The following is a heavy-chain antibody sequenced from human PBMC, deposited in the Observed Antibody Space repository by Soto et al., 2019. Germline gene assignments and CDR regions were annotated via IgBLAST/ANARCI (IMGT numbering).Heavy chain of an antibody. Sequence: ASVKVSCKASGYSFTGHYIHWVRQAPGQGLEWMGWINPNSGSTTYAQRFQGRVTMTRDTSISTAYLQWSSLKASDTAIYFCAKGRSADWDYWGQGTLVTVSS. V-gene: IGHV1-2*02. CDR3: AKGRSADWDY. CDR1: GYSFTGHY. CDR2: INPNSGST. D-gene: IGHD2-21*01. J-gene: IGHJ4*02.